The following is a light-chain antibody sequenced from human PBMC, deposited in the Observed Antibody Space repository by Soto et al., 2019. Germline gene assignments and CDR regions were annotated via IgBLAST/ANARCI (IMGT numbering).Light chain of an antibody. J-gene: IGLJ2*01. Sequence: QSALTQPPSASGSPGQSVTISCTGTSSDIGAYNYVSWYQQYPGKAPKLIIYEVSQRPSGVPDRFSGSKSGTSASLAITGLQAEDEADYYCQSQDSSLSGSVFGGGTKVTVL. CDR1: SSDIGAYNY. CDR2: EVS. CDR3: QSQDSSLSGSV. V-gene: IGLV2-8*01.